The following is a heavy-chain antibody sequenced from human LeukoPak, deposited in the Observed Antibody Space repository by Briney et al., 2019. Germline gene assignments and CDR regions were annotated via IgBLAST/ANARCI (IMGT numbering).Heavy chain of an antibody. Sequence: GGSLRLSCAASGFTFSTYWMHWVRQAPGKGLEWIGRTRNKADGYTTVYAASVKGRFTISRDASHNSMYLQMNSLKTEDTAVYYCTRGGLYGGSSAFDYWGQGTLVTVSS. V-gene: IGHV3-72*01. CDR2: TRNKADGYTT. J-gene: IGHJ4*02. CDR3: TRGGLYGGSSAFDY. D-gene: IGHD2-15*01. CDR1: GFTFSTYW.